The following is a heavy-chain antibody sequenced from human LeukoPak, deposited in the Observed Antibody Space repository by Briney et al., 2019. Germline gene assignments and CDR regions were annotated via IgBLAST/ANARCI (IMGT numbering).Heavy chain of an antibody. CDR3: ARGVVDY. D-gene: IGHD2-15*01. V-gene: IGHV3-30*04. CDR2: ISYDGSNK. J-gene: IGHJ4*02. Sequence: GGSLRLSCAASGFTFSSYAMHWVRQAPGKGLEWVAVISYDGSNKYYADSVKGRFTISRDNSKNTLYLQMNSLRAEATAVYYCARGVVDYWGQGTLVTVSS. CDR1: GFTFSSYA.